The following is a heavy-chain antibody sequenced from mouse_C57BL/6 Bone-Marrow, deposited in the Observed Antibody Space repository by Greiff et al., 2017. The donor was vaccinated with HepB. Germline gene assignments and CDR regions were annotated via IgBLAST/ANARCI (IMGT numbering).Heavy chain of an antibody. Sequence: QVQLQQPGAELVRPGSSVKLSCKASGYTFTSYWMHWVKQRPIQGLEWIGNIDPSDSETHYNQKFKDKATLTVDKSSSTAYMQLSSLTSEDSAVYYCAREEALLLRFLFDYWGQGTTLTVSS. CDR2: IDPSDSET. CDR3: AREEALLLRFLFDY. CDR1: GYTFTSYW. V-gene: IGHV1-52*01. J-gene: IGHJ2*01. D-gene: IGHD1-1*01.